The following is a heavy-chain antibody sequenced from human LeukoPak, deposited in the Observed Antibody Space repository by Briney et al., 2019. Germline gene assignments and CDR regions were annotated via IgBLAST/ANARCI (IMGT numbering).Heavy chain of an antibody. CDR2: TYYRSKWYN. D-gene: IGHD5-12*01. J-gene: IGHJ6*02. Sequence: SQTLSLTCAISGDSVSSNSAAWNWIRQSPSGGLEGLGRTYYRSKWYNDYAVSVKSRITINPDTSKNQFSLQLNSVTPEDTAVYYCARDLGLPPYYYYYGMDVWGQGTTVTVSS. CDR1: GDSVSSNSAA. V-gene: IGHV6-1*01. CDR3: ARDLGLPPYYYYYGMDV.